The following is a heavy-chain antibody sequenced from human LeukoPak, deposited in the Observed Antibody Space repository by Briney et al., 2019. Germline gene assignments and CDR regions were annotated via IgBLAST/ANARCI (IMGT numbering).Heavy chain of an antibody. CDR2: VNSDGSST. CDR1: GFSISTYA. V-gene: IGHV3-74*01. Sequence: SGGSLRLSCAASGFSISTYAMSWVRQAPGKGLVWVSRVNSDGSSTTYADSVKGRFTISRDNAKNTLYLQMNSLRAEDTAVYYCARGRYYGMDVWGQGTTVTVSS. J-gene: IGHJ6*02. CDR3: ARGRYYGMDV.